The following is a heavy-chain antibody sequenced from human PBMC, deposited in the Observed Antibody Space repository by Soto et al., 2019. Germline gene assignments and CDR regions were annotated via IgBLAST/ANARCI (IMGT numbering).Heavy chain of an antibody. V-gene: IGHV1-69*12. CDR3: ARVGGKGYSYGYYYYYGMDV. CDR1: GGTFSSYA. J-gene: IGHJ6*02. D-gene: IGHD5-18*01. Sequence: QVQLVQSGAEVKKPGSSVKVSCKASGGTFSSYAISWVRQAPGQGLEGMGGIIPIFGTANYAQKFQGRVTITADESTSTAYMELSSLRSEDTAVYYCARVGGKGYSYGYYYYYGMDVWGQGTTVTVSS. CDR2: IIPIFGTA.